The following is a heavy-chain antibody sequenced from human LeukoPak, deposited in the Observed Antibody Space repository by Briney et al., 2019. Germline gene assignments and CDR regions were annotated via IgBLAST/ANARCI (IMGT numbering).Heavy chain of an antibody. V-gene: IGHV3-23*01. Sequence: GGSLRLSCAASGFTFSSYAMSWVRQAAGKGLEWVSAISGSGGSTYYADSVKGRFTISRDNSKNTLYLQMNSLRAEDTAVYYCAKGDVLLWFGELLNYFDYWGQGTLVTVSS. J-gene: IGHJ4*02. CDR3: AKGDVLLWFGELLNYFDY. CDR1: GFTFSSYA. D-gene: IGHD3-10*01. CDR2: ISGSGGST.